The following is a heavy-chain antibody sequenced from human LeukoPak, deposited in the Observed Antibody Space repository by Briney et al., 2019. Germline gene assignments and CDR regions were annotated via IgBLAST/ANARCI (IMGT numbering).Heavy chain of an antibody. CDR3: ARNNGMDV. Sequence: GGSLRLSCAASGFTLSNHWMTWVRQAPGRGPEWVANVNRDGSETYYLDSVKGRFTISKDNAKNSLYLQMNSLRAEDTALYHCARNNGMDVWGQGTTVIVSS. J-gene: IGHJ6*02. V-gene: IGHV3-7*03. CDR1: GFTLSNHW. CDR2: VNRDGSET.